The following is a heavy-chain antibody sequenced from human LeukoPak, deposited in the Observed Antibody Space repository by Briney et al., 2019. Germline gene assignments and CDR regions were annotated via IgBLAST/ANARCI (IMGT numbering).Heavy chain of an antibody. J-gene: IGHJ3*02. Sequence: GGSLRLSCAASGFAFSSYEMNWVRQAPGKGLEWVSYISSSDSTIYYADSVKGRFTISRDNAKNSLYLQMNSLRAEDTAVYYCARDPPRIAAAGTKAFDIWGQGTMVTVSS. D-gene: IGHD6-13*01. CDR1: GFAFSSYE. V-gene: IGHV3-48*03. CDR2: ISSSDSTI. CDR3: ARDPPRIAAAGTKAFDI.